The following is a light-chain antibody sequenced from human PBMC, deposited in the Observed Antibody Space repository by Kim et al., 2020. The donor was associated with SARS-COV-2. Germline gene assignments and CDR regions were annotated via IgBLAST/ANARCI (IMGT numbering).Light chain of an antibody. CDR3: QQRYNWPPIT. Sequence: LSLSPGERVTLSCRASQSVFDYLAWYQQKPGQPPRLLIYDASNRATGIPARFSGSGSGTDFTLTISSLEPEDFAVYYCQQRYNWPPITFGQGTRLEIK. CDR2: DAS. V-gene: IGKV3-11*01. J-gene: IGKJ5*01. CDR1: QSVFDY.